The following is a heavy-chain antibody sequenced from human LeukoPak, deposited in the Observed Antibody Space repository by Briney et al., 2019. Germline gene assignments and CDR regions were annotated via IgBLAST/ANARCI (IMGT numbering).Heavy chain of an antibody. J-gene: IGHJ4*02. CDR1: GGAISNYY. D-gene: IGHD2-2*01. V-gene: IGHV4-59*08. CDR2: IYYSGRT. CDR3: ARRGRTYQYYFDY. Sequence: SETLSLTCTLSGGAISNYYWGWIRQPPGKGLEWIGYIYYSGRTNYNASLKSRVTISPDTSKNQFSLMLTSVTAADTAVYFCARRGRTYQYYFDYWGQGTLVTVSS.